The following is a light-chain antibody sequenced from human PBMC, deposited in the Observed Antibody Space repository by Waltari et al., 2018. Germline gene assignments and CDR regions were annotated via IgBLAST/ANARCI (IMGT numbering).Light chain of an antibody. Sequence: EIVLTQSPGTLSLSPGERATLSCGASQSFSSSYFAWYQQKPGQSPRLLIYGASSRATGIPDRFSGSGSGTDFTLTISRLEPEDFAVYYCQQYGSSQFTFGPGTKVDIK. J-gene: IGKJ3*01. V-gene: IGKV3-20*01. CDR1: QSFSSSY. CDR2: GAS. CDR3: QQYGSSQFT.